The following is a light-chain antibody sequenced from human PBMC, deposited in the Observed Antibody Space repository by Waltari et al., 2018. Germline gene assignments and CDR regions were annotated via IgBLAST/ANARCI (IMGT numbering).Light chain of an antibody. J-gene: IGKJ5*01. CDR3: QQYGSSPIT. V-gene: IGKV3-20*01. CDR1: QSVSSSY. CDR2: GAS. Sequence: EIVLTQSPGTLSLSPRERATLSCRASQSVSSSYLAWYQQKPGQAPRLLIYGASSRATGIPDRFSGSGSGTDFPFTISRLGPEDFAVYYCQQYGSSPITFGQGTRLEIK.